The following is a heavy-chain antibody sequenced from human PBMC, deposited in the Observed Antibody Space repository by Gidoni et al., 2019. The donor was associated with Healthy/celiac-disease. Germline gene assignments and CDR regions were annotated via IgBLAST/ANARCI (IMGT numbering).Heavy chain of an antibody. CDR1: GGSISSGGYS. V-gene: IGHV4-30-2*01. J-gene: IGHJ4*02. Sequence: QLQLQESGSGLVKPSQTLSLTCAVSGGSISSGGYSWSWIRQPPGKGLEWIGYIYHSGSTYYNPSLKSRVTRSVDRSKNQFSLKLSSVTAADTAVYYCATSITMIRVFDYWGQGTLVTVSS. CDR2: IYHSGST. CDR3: ATSITMIRVFDY. D-gene: IGHD3-22*01.